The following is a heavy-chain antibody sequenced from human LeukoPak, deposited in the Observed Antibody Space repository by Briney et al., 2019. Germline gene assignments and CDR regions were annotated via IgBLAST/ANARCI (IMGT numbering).Heavy chain of an antibody. Sequence: APVKVSCKASGYTLTIYGISCVRQAPGHGLEWMGIINPSGGSTSYAQKFQGRVTMTRDTSTSTVYMELSSLRSEDTAVYYCARGDGGNSGPRRAFDYWGQGTLVTVSS. CDR3: ARGDGGNSGPRRAFDY. CDR1: GYTLTIYG. D-gene: IGHD4-23*01. J-gene: IGHJ4*02. V-gene: IGHV1-46*01. CDR2: INPSGGST.